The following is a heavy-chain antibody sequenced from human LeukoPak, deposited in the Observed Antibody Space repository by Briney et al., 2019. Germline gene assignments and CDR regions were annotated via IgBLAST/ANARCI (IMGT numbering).Heavy chain of an antibody. CDR3: TTDLPAGGYYDSSGYSFDAFDI. Sequence: GGSLRPSCAASGFTFSNAWMSWVRQAPGKGLEWVGRIKSKTDGGTTDYAAPVKGRFTISRDDSKNTLYLQMNSLKTEDTAVYYCTTDLPAGGYYDSSGYSFDAFDIWGQGTMVTVSP. D-gene: IGHD3-22*01. V-gene: IGHV3-15*01. CDR2: IKSKTDGGTT. CDR1: GFTFSNAW. J-gene: IGHJ3*02.